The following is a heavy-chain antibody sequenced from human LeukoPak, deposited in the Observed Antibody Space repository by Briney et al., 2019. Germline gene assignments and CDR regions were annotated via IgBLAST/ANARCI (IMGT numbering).Heavy chain of an antibody. CDR1: GGTFSSYA. CDR2: IIPIFGTA. CDR3: ASTSYYYDSSGYLDY. J-gene: IGHJ4*02. Sequence: SVKVSCKASGGTFSSYAISWVRQAPGQGLEWMGGIIPIFGTANYAQKFQGRVTITADESTSTAYMELSSLRSEDTAVYYCASTSYYYDSSGYLDYWGQGTLVTVSS. D-gene: IGHD3-22*01. V-gene: IGHV1-69*13.